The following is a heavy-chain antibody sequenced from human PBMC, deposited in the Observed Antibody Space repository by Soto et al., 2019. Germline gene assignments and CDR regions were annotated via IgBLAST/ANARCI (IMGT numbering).Heavy chain of an antibody. CDR3: AREKDGDFWSGYYSRSYYYYGMDV. CDR1: GFTFSSYW. Sequence: EVQLVESGGGLVQPGGSLRLSCAASGFTFSSYWMSWVRQAPGKGLEWVANIKQDGSEKYYVDSVKGRFTICRDNAKNSLYLQMNSLRAEDTAVYYCAREKDGDFWSGYYSRSYYYYGMDVWGQGTTVTVSS. V-gene: IGHV3-7*01. CDR2: IKQDGSEK. J-gene: IGHJ6*02. D-gene: IGHD3-3*01.